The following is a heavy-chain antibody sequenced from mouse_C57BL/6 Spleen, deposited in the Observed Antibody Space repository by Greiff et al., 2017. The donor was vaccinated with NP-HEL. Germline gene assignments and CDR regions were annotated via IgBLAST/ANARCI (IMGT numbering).Heavy chain of an antibody. J-gene: IGHJ1*03. CDR1: GYAFTNYL. CDR2: INPGSGGT. CDR3: ARYGYYENWYFDV. Sequence: VQLVESGAELVRPGTSVKVSCKASGYAFTNYLIEWVKQRPGQGLEWIGVINPGSGGTNYNEKFKGKATLTADKSSSTAYMQLSSLTSEDSAVYFCARYGYYENWYFDVWGTGTTVTVSS. D-gene: IGHD2-3*01. V-gene: IGHV1-54*01.